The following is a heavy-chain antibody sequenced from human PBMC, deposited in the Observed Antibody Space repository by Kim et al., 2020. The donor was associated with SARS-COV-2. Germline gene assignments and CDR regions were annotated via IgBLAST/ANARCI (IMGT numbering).Heavy chain of an antibody. J-gene: IGHJ4*02. CDR1: GFTFTSYD. D-gene: IGHD2-15*01. CDR3: EKDPVGSTNS. V-gene: IGHV3-23*01. Sequence: GGSLRLSCAASGASGFTFTSYDMTWVRQAPGKWPECVSGFSGRNGNIYYADSVKGRFTISRDISRTTLNLQMNSLRTEDTAPYYCEKDPVGSTNSWGQGTLVTVSS. CDR2: FSGRNGNI.